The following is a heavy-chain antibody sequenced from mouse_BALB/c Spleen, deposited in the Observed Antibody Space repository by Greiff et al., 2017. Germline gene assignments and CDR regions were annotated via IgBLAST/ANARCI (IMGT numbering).Heavy chain of an antibody. J-gene: IGHJ4*01. CDR1: GFTFSSFG. D-gene: IGHD1-3*01. CDR2: ISSGSSTI. Sequence: EVKLMESGGGLVQPGGSRKLSCAASGFTFSSFGMHWVRQAPEKGLEWVAYISSGSSTIYYADTVKGRFTISRDNPKNTLFLQMTSLRSEDTAMYYCARLNRHYAMDYWGQGTSVTVSS. V-gene: IGHV5-17*02. CDR3: ARLNRHYAMDY.